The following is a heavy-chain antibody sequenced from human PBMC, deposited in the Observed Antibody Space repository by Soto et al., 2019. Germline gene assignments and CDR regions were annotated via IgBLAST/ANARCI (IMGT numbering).Heavy chain of an antibody. CDR3: ARKDIEVPGLSYYGLDD. CDR1: GYNFTNYH. V-gene: IGHV1-18*04. CDR2: ISSYTGNTYYQHTANT. Sequence: WASVKVSCKASGYNFTNYHIHWVRQAPGQGLEWMGWISSYTGNTYYQHTANTEYAQKFQGRVSLTTDTFTTTAYMELRGLRSDDTAVYSCARKDIEVPGLSYYGLDDWGPGTTVTVSS. J-gene: IGHJ6*02.